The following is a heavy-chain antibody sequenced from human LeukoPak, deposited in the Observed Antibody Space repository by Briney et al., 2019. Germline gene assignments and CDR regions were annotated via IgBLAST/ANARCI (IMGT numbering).Heavy chain of an antibody. Sequence: SETLSLTCTVSGGSISNYYWSWIRQPPGEGLEWIGYIYYSGSTNYNPSLKSRDTMSIDTSKNQFSLNLTSVTAADTAVYYCARGGLGGITAYSNYLFDYWGQGTLVTVSS. V-gene: IGHV4-59*08. D-gene: IGHD4-11*01. CDR2: IYYSGST. J-gene: IGHJ4*02. CDR3: ARGGLGGITAYSNYLFDY. CDR1: GGSISNYY.